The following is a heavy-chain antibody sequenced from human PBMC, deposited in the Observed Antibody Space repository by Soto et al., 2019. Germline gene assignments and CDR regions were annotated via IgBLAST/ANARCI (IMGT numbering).Heavy chain of an antibody. D-gene: IGHD3-9*01. V-gene: IGHV3-33*01. Sequence: PGGSLRLSCAASGFTFSSYGMHWVRQAPGKGLEWVAVIWYDGSNKYYADSVKGRFTISRDNSKNTLYLQMNSLRAEDTAVYYCARWYYDILTGYYSGFDYWGQGTLVTVSS. CDR1: GFTFSSYG. CDR2: IWYDGSNK. J-gene: IGHJ4*02. CDR3: ARWYYDILTGYYSGFDY.